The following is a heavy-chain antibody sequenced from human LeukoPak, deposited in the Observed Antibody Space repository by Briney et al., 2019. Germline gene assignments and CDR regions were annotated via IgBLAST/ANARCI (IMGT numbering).Heavy chain of an antibody. CDR3: ARDRWAIDY. CDR2: IWYDGSNE. Sequence: GGSLRLSCATSGFTFSPYGMHWVRQAPGKGLEWVAVIWYDGSNEYYADSVKGRFTISKDTSKNTVYLQMNSLRAEDTAVYYCARDRWAIDYWGQGTLVTVSS. J-gene: IGHJ4*02. V-gene: IGHV3-33*01. D-gene: IGHD5-24*01. CDR1: GFTFSPYG.